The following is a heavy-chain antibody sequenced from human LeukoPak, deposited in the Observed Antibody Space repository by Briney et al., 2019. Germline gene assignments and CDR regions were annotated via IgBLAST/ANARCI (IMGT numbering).Heavy chain of an antibody. CDR2: INSNSGGT. CDR3: ARESAVAGSLGFDY. V-gene: IGHV1-2*02. D-gene: IGHD6-19*01. CDR1: GYTLTGYH. J-gene: IGHJ4*02. Sequence: GASVKVSCKASGYTLTGYHMHWVRQAPGQGLEWMGWINSNSGGTNYAQKFQGRVTMTRDTSISTAYMELSRLRSDDTPVYYCARESAVAGSLGFDYWGQGTLVTVSS.